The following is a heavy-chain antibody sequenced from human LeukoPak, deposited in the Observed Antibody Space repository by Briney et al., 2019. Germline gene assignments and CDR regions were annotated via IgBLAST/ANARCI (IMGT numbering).Heavy chain of an antibody. CDR1: GGSISSYY. Sequence: SETLSLTCTVSGGSISSYYWSWIRQPAGKGLEWIGRIYTSGCTNYNPSLKSRVTISVDKSKNQFSLKLSSVTAADTAVYYCARGTGTTNYYYMDVWGKGTTVTVSS. CDR2: IYTSGCT. CDR3: ARGTGTTNYYYMDV. D-gene: IGHD1-7*01. J-gene: IGHJ6*03. V-gene: IGHV4-4*07.